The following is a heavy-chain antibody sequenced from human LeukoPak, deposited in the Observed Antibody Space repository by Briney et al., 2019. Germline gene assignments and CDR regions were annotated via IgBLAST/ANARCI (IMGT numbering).Heavy chain of an antibody. CDR3: TTDRLIKGGFDY. CDR2: IKSEPDGGTA. J-gene: IGHJ4*02. CDR1: GFTFTNAW. V-gene: IGHV3-15*01. Sequence: GGSLRLSCTASGFTFTNAWMSWVRQAPGKGLEWVGLIKSEPDGGTADYPAPVKGRFTISRDDSKNTLYLQINSLTAEDTGVYYCTTDRLIKGGFDYWGQGTLVSVSS. D-gene: IGHD2-8*01.